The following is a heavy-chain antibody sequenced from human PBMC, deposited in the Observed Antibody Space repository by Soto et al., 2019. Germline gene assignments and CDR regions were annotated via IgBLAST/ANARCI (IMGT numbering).Heavy chain of an antibody. J-gene: IGHJ5*02. CDR3: ARQPFPYYCSSTSWYVGWFDP. D-gene: IGHD2-2*01. V-gene: IGHV4-39*01. Sequence: QLQLQESGPGLVKPSETLSLTCTVSGGSISSSSYYWGWISQPPGKGLEWIGSIYYSGSTYYNPSFRSRVTVSVETSKNQYSLKLSSVTAADTAVYYCARQPFPYYCSSTSWYVGWFDPWGQGSLVTVSA. CDR2: IYYSGST. CDR1: GGSISSSSYY.